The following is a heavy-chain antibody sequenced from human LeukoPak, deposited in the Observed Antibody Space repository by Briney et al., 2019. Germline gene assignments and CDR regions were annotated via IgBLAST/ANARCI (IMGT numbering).Heavy chain of an antibody. V-gene: IGHV4-4*02. Sequence: PSGTLSLTCAVSGGSISSSDWWTWVRQPPGKGLEWIGEIYHSGSTNYNPSLKSRVTISVDKSKNQFSLKLYSVTAADTAVYYCARANFNGWFLDYWGQGTLVTVSS. D-gene: IGHD6-19*01. J-gene: IGHJ4*02. CDR3: ARANFNGWFLDY. CDR1: GGSISSSDW. CDR2: IYHSGST.